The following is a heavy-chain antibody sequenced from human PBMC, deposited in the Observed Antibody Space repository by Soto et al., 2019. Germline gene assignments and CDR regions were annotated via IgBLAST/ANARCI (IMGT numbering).Heavy chain of an antibody. CDR1: GGYISSGDYY. J-gene: IGHJ4*02. V-gene: IGHV4-30-4*01. CDR2: IYYSGST. CDR3: ARGALVVAALTPFDY. D-gene: IGHD2-15*01. Sequence: SETLSLTCPVSGGYISSGDYYWSWIRQPPGKGLEWIGYIYYSGSTYYNPSLKSRVTISVDTSKNQFSLKLSSVTAADTAVYYCARGALVVAALTPFDYWGQGTLVTVSS.